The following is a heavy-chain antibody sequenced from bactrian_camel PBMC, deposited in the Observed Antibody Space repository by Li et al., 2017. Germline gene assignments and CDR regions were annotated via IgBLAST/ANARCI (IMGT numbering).Heavy chain of an antibody. J-gene: IGHJ4*01. CDR1: GFTFSSYG. D-gene: IGHD4*01. Sequence: DVQLVESGGGLVQPGGSLRLSCAASGFTFSSYGLSWFRQVPGKGLEWVSGITRDGVPATYPNSVKGRFTISRDNAKNTLYLQLNSLKIEDTAMYFCAEGTDSTRRGQGTQVTVS. CDR2: ITRDGVPA. V-gene: IGHV3S42*01. CDR3: AEGTDSTR.